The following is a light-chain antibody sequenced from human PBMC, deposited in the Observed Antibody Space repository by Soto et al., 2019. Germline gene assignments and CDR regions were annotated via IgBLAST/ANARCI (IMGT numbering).Light chain of an antibody. CDR2: GAS. CDR3: QQYGDSPPT. Sequence: EIVLTQSPGTLSLSPGERATLSCRARQSLSTNYLAWYQRKPGQAPRLLIYGASSRATDIPRRFSGSGSGTDFTLTITRLEPEDFAVYYCQQYGDSPPTFGQGTKV. CDR1: QSLSTNY. J-gene: IGKJ1*01. V-gene: IGKV3-20*01.